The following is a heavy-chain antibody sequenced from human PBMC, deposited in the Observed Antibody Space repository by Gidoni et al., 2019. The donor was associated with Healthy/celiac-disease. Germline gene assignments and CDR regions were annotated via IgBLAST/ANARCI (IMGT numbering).Heavy chain of an antibody. J-gene: IGHJ6*02. D-gene: IGHD3-22*01. V-gene: IGHV3-9*01. CDR2: ISWNSGSI. Sequence: LEWVSGISWNSGSIGYADSVKGRFTISRDNAKNSLYLQMNSLRAEDTALYYCAKDKGVDYDSSTDYYGMDVWGQGTTVTVS. CDR3: AKDKGVDYDSSTDYYGMDV.